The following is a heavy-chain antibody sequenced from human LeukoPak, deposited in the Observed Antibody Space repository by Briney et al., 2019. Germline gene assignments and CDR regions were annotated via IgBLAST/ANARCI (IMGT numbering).Heavy chain of an antibody. CDR1: GNSLSSGYY. CDR2: IYHSGST. CDR3: ERDNLLTGYTFDY. V-gene: IGHV4-38-2*02. D-gene: IGHD3-9*01. Sequence: SETLSLTCTVSGNSLSSGYYWGWIRPPPGKGLEWVGSIYHSGSTYYNPSLKGRVIILVDTSKNQFSLKLSSMTAADAAVYYCERDNLLTGYTFDYWGHGTLVTVSS. J-gene: IGHJ4*01.